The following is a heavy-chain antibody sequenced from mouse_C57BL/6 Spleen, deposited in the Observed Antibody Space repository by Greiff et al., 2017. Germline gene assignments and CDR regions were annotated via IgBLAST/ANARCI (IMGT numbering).Heavy chain of an antibody. CDR1: GYTFTSYW. CDR2: IDPSDSYT. J-gene: IGHJ4*01. CDR3: ARRMDY. V-gene: IGHV1-50*01. Sequence: QVQLQQSGAELVKPGASVKLSCKASGYTFTSYWMQWVKQRPGQGLEWIGEIDPSDSYTNYNQKFKGKATLTVDTSSSTAYMQLSSLTSEDSAVYYCARRMDYWGQGTSVTVSS.